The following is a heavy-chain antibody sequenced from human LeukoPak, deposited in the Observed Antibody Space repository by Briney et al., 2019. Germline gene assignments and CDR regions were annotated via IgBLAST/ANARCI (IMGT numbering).Heavy chain of an antibody. Sequence: SETLSLTCAVYGGSFSGYYRSWIRQPPGKGLEWIGEINHSGSTNYNPSLKSRVTISVDTSKNQFSLKLTSVTAADTAVYYCAILNYGDSDRYFDYWGQGTLVTVSS. CDR3: AILNYGDSDRYFDY. D-gene: IGHD4-17*01. CDR2: INHSGST. CDR1: GGSFSGYY. J-gene: IGHJ4*02. V-gene: IGHV4-34*01.